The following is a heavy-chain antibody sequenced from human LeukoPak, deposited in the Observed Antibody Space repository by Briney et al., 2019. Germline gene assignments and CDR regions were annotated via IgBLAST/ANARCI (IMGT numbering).Heavy chain of an antibody. CDR2: IGISSGNT. V-gene: IGHV3-48*01. CDR1: GFTFSAYS. D-gene: IGHD5-24*01. Sequence: GGSLRLSCAAPGFTFSAYSMNWVRQAPGKGLEWISYIGISSGNTKYADSVKGRFTISGDKAKNSLYLQMNSLRVEDTAVYYCARDYKYAFDNWGQGTLVTASS. J-gene: IGHJ4*02. CDR3: ARDYKYAFDN.